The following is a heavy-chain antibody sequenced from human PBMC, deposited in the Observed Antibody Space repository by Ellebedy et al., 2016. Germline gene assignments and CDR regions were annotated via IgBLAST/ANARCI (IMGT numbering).Heavy chain of an antibody. V-gene: IGHV3-21*01. CDR2: ISSSSSYI. Sequence: GGSLRLXCAASGFTFDDYAMNWVRQAPGKGLEWVSSISSSSSYIYYADSVKGRFTISRDNAKNSLYLQMNSLRAEDTAVYYCAREVYSGSYYGDYWGQGTLVTVSS. J-gene: IGHJ4*02. CDR3: AREVYSGSYYGDY. CDR1: GFTFDDYA. D-gene: IGHD1-26*01.